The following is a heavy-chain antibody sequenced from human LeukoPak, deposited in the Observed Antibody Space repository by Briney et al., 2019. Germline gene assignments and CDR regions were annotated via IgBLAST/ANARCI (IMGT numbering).Heavy chain of an antibody. CDR3: ARGPYCSSTSCYTRYYYYMDV. CDR2: IKQDGSEK. V-gene: IGHV3-7*01. J-gene: IGHJ6*03. Sequence: GGSLRLSCAASGFTFSSYWMSWVRQAPGKGLEWVANIKQDGSEKYYVGSVKGRFTISRDNAKNSLYLQMNSLRAEDTAVYYCARGPYCSSTSCYTRYYYYMDVWGKGTTVTVSS. CDR1: GFTFSSYW. D-gene: IGHD2-2*02.